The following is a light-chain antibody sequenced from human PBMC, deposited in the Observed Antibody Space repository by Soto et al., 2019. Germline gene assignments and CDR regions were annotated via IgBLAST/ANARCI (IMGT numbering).Light chain of an antibody. CDR1: SSDVGNYNY. CDR3: CSYTRSRTYV. Sequence: QSALTQPASVSGSPGQSITISCTGTSSDVGNYNYVSWYQQHPGKAPKLMIYEVSDRPSGVSDRFSGSKSGNTASLTISGLQAEDEADYYCCSYTRSRTYVFGTGTKVTV. V-gene: IGLV2-14*01. J-gene: IGLJ1*01. CDR2: EVS.